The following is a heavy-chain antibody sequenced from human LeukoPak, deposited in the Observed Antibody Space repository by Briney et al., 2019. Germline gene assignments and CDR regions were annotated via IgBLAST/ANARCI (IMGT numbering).Heavy chain of an antibody. CDR3: ARLGYCSGGSCYIPDY. Sequence: ASVKVSCKASGYTFTSYGIIWVRQAPGQGLEWMGWISAYNGNTNYAQKLQGRVTMTTDTSTSTAYMELRSLRSDDTAVYYCARLGYCSGGSCYIPDYWGQGTLVTVSS. V-gene: IGHV1-18*01. CDR2: ISAYNGNT. D-gene: IGHD2-15*01. J-gene: IGHJ4*02. CDR1: GYTFTSYG.